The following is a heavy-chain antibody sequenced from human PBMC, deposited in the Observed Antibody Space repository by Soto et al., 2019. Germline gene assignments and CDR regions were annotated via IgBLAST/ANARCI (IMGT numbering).Heavy chain of an antibody. D-gene: IGHD3-22*01. V-gene: IGHV3-11*01. Sequence: QVQLVESGGGLVKPGGSLRLSCAASGFTFSDYYMSWIRQAPGKGLEWVSYISSSGSTIYYEDSVKGRFTISRDNAQNSLDLQMNSLGAEDTAVYYCASSWIVVVPDAFDIWGQGTMVTVSS. J-gene: IGHJ3*02. CDR1: GFTFSDYY. CDR3: ASSWIVVVPDAFDI. CDR2: ISSSGSTI.